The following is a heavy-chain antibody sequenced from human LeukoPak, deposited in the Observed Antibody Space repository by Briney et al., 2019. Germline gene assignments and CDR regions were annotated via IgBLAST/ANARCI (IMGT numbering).Heavy chain of an antibody. Sequence: ASVKVSCKASGYPFSNYDVNWVRQATGQGLEWMAWMNPGSGDTGYAQKFQGRLTMSSNISMNTASMELRSLTFEDTAVYFCARSRRGYYMDVWGTGTPVTVSS. CDR3: ARSRRGYYMDV. J-gene: IGHJ6*03. CDR2: MNPGSGDT. V-gene: IGHV1-8*01. CDR1: GYPFSNYD.